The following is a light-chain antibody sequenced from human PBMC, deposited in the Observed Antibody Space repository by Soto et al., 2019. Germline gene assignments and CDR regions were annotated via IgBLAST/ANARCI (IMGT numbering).Light chain of an antibody. Sequence: EVVLTQSPGSLSLSPGERATLSCRASQSVMSNYLSWYQQKPGQPPRLLIYDASNRATGIPATFSGSGSGTDFTLTISSLEPEDFAVYYCQQRSNWPPGITVGQGTRLEI. CDR1: QSVMSNY. J-gene: IGKJ5*01. CDR2: DAS. V-gene: IGKV3-11*01. CDR3: QQRSNWPPGIT.